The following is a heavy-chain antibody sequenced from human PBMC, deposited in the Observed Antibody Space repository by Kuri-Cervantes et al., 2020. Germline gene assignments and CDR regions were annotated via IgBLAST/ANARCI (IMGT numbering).Heavy chain of an antibody. D-gene: IGHD2-15*01. J-gene: IGHJ4*02. CDR3: AKDYCSGGSCMFDY. V-gene: IGHV3-11*04. CDR2: ISSSGSTI. CDR1: GFTFSDYY. Sequence: GESLKISCAASGFTFSDYYMSWIRQAPGKGLEWVSYISSSGSTIYYADSVKGRFTISRDNAKNSLYLQMNSLRAEDTAVYYYAKDYCSGGSCMFDYWGQGTLVTVSS.